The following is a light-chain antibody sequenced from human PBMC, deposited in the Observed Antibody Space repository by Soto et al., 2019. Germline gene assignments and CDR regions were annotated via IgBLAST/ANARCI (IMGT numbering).Light chain of an antibody. CDR3: LQHNSYPIT. CDR2: AAS. J-gene: IGKJ5*01. CDR1: QSINNH. V-gene: IGKV1-17*01. Sequence: DIQMTQSPSSLSGSLGDTVTITCRASQSINNHLNWYQQKPGKVPKLLIYAASTLEDGVPSRFTGSGSGTEFTLTISSLQPEDFGTYYCLQHNSYPITFGQGTRLEIK.